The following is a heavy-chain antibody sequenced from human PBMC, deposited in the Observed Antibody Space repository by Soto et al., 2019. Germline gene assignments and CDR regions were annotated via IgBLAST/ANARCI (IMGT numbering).Heavy chain of an antibody. CDR2: MNPNSGNT. Sequence: ASVKVSCKASGYTFTSYDINWVRQATGQGLEWMGWMNPNSGNTGYAQKFQGRATMTRNTSISTAYMELSSLRSGDTAVYYCARRLDVVAAPKEYYYYMDVWGKGTTVTVSS. CDR3: ARRLDVVAAPKEYYYYMDV. V-gene: IGHV1-8*01. CDR1: GYTFTSYD. D-gene: IGHD2-15*01. J-gene: IGHJ6*03.